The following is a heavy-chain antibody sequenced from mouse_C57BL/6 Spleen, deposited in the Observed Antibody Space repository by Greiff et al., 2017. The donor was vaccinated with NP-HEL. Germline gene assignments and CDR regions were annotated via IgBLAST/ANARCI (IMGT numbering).Heavy chain of an antibody. CDR1: GFTFSDYG. V-gene: IGHV5-17*01. J-gene: IGHJ4*01. CDR2: ISSGSSTI. CDR3: ARGYYSNYYAMDY. Sequence: EVKVVESGGGLVKPGGSLKLSCAASGFTFSDYGMHWVRQAPEQGLEWVAYISSGSSTIYYADTVKGRFTISRDNAKNTLFLQMTSLRSEDTAMYYCARGYYSNYYAMDYWGQGTSVTVSS. D-gene: IGHD2-5*01.